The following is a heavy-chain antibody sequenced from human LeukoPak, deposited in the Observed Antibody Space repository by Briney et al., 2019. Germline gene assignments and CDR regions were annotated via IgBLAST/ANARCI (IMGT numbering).Heavy chain of an antibody. D-gene: IGHD1-26*01. CDR1: GLTFSSYC. J-gene: IGHJ4*02. V-gene: IGHV3-30*03. CDR3: ARHSGSYFFDY. Sequence: GRSLRLSCAASGLTFSSYCMHWVSQAPGKGLEWVAAISYDGSNKYYADSVKGRFTISRDKSKNTLYLQTNSLRAEDTAVYYCARHSGSYFFDYGAQRTLVTVSS. CDR2: ISYDGSNK.